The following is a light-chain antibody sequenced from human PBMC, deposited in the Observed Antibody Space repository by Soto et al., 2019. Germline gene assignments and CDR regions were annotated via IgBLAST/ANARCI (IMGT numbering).Light chain of an antibody. J-gene: IGLJ1*01. Sequence: QSALTQPASVSGSPGQSITISCTGTSSDVGGYNYVSRYQQHPGKAPKLMIYEVSNRPSGVSNRFSGSKSGNTASLTISGLQAEDEADYYCSSYTSSSTLGVFGNGTKLTVL. CDR1: SSDVGGYNY. CDR2: EVS. V-gene: IGLV2-14*01. CDR3: SSYTSSSTLGV.